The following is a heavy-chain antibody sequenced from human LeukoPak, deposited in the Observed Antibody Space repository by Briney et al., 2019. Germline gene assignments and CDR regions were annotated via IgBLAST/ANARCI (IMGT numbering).Heavy chain of an antibody. CDR3: ARRSGFLDY. V-gene: IGHV4-39*01. CDR2: IYYSGST. CDR1: GGSISSNSAY. J-gene: IGHJ4*02. Sequence: SETLSLICTVSGGSISSNSAYWGWIRQPPGKGLEWIGSIYYSGSTNYNPSLKSRVTISVDTSKNHFSLRLSSVTAADTAVYYCARRSGFLDYWSQGTLVTVSS.